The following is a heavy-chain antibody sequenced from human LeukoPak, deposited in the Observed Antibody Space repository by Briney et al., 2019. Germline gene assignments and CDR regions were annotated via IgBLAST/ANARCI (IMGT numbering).Heavy chain of an antibody. CDR3: ARQYSSGWFSLDY. V-gene: IGHV1-2*02. Sequence: RASVTVSCKASGYTFTGYYMHWVRQAPGQGLEWMGWINPNSGGTNYAQKFQGRVTMTRDTSISTAYMELSRLRSDDTAVYYCARQYSSGWFSLDYWGQGTLVTVSS. D-gene: IGHD6-19*01. CDR2: INPNSGGT. J-gene: IGHJ4*02. CDR1: GYTFTGYY.